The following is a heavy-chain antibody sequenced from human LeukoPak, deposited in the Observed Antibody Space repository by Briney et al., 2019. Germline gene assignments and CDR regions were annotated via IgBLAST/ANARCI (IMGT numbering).Heavy chain of an antibody. CDR2: IYYSGST. CDR1: GGSISSSSYY. CDR3: ARHVGTISWYDYFDP. Sequence: MSSETLSLTCTVSGGSISSSSYYWGWIRQPPGKGLEWIGSIYYSGSTYYNPSLKSRVTISVDTSKNQFSLTLSSVTAADTAVYYCARHVGTISWYDYFDPWGQGTLVTVSS. D-gene: IGHD6-13*01. J-gene: IGHJ5*02. V-gene: IGHV4-39*01.